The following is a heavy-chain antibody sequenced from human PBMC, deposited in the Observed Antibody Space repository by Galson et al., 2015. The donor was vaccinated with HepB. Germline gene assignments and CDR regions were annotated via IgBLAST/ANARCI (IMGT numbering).Heavy chain of an antibody. D-gene: IGHD6-13*01. V-gene: IGHV7-4-1*02. J-gene: IGHJ4*02. Sequence: VKVSCKASGYSFTSHSMNWFRQAPGQGLEWMGYISTNTGNPTYAQGFTGRFVFSLDTSVSTAYLQISSLEAEDTAVYYCTRDSWLGQQPAFDFWGQGTLVTVSS. CDR3: TRDSWLGQQPAFDF. CDR1: GYSFTSHS. CDR2: ISTNTGNP.